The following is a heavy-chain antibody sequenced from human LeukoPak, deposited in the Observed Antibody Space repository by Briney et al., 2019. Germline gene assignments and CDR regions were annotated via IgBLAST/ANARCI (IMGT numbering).Heavy chain of an antibody. CDR3: ARGGDSSGSIRSAFDI. D-gene: IGHD3-22*01. CDR2: ISSSGST. V-gene: IGHV3-53*01. Sequence: PGGSLRLSCAASGFTFSNAWMNWVRQAPGKGLEWVSVISSSGSTYYADSVKGRFTISRDNSKNTLYLQMNSLRAEDTAVYYCARGGDSSGSIRSAFDIWGQGTMVTVSS. CDR1: GFTFSNAW. J-gene: IGHJ3*02.